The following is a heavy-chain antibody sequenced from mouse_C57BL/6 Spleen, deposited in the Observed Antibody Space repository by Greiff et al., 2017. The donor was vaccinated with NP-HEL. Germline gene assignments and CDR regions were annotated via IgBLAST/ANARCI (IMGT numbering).Heavy chain of an antibody. V-gene: IGHV1-54*01. CDR1: GYAFTNYL. D-gene: IGHD3-2*02. J-gene: IGHJ4*01. CDR2: INPGSGGT. CDR3: ARGGQLRLPGAMDY. Sequence: QVQLKQSGAELVRPGTSVKVSCKASGYAFTNYLIEWVKQRPGQGLEWIGVINPGSGGTNYNEKFKGKATLTADKSSSTAYMQLSSLTSEDSAVYFCARGGQLRLPGAMDYWGQGTSVTVSS.